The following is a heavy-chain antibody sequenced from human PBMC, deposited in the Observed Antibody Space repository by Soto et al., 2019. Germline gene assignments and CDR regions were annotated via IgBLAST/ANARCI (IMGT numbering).Heavy chain of an antibody. J-gene: IGHJ6*03. Sequence: QVQLQESGPGLVKPSETLSLICSVSGGSITSYSWSWIRQPPGKGLEWIGYMYDSVSTNYNTSLESRVTISVDTSKNYLSLKVRSGTAADTAVYYCSRGQTWWDVWGKGTTVTVS. V-gene: IGHV4-59*01. CDR2: MYDSVST. D-gene: IGHD2-15*01. CDR3: SRGQTWWDV. CDR1: GGSITSYS.